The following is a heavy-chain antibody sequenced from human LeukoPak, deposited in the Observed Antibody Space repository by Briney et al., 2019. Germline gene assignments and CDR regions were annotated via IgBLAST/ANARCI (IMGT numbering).Heavy chain of an antibody. V-gene: IGHV4-59*08. J-gene: IGHJ3*02. D-gene: IGHD5-24*01. CDR1: GDSLTSHF. CDR2: VFHSGTT. CDR3: ARRMATVTDAFDI. Sequence: SETLSLTSNVSGDSLTSHFWSWSRQTPGKGLEWIGYVFHSGTTNYSPSLKSRVTISLDTSKKQFYLRLVSVTAADTAVYYCARRMATVTDAFDIWGRGTMVSVSS.